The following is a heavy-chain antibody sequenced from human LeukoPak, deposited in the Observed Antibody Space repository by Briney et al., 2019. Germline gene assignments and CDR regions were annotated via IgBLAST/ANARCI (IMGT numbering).Heavy chain of an antibody. V-gene: IGHV4-61*01. CDR3: ARGRYSGSYSGGYYFDY. CDR1: GGSVSSGSYY. CDR2: IYYSGST. J-gene: IGHJ4*02. D-gene: IGHD1-26*01. Sequence: SGTLSLTCTVSGGSVSSGSYYWSWIRQPPGKGLEWIGYIYYSGSTNYNPSLKSRVTISVDTSKNQFSLKLSSVTAADTAVYYCARGRYSGSYSGGYYFDYWGQGTLVTVSS.